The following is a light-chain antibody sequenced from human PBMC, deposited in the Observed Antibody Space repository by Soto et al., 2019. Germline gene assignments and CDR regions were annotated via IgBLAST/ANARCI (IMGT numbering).Light chain of an antibody. CDR2: EGS. V-gene: IGLV2-23*01. CDR1: SSDVGSYNL. J-gene: IGLJ1*01. CDR3: CSYAGSSTLGV. Sequence: QSVLTQPASGSGSPGQSITISCTGTSSDVGSYNLVSWYQQHPGKAPKLMIYEGSKRPSGVSNRFSGSKSGNTASLTISGLQAEDEADYYCCSYAGSSTLGVFGTGTKVTVL.